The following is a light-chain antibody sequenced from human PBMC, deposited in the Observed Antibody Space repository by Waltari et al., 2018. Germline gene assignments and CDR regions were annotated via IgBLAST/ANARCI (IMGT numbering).Light chain of an antibody. CDR3: HQYDSSPRT. J-gene: IGKJ1*01. V-gene: IGKV3-20*01. Sequence: EIVLTPSPGTLSLSPGERATLSCRASQTVTRNFLAWYQQTPGQAPRLLIYGASIRATGIPDRFSGSGSGTDFTLTISRLEPEDFAVYYCHQYDSSPRTFGQGTKVEIQ. CDR1: QTVTRNF. CDR2: GAS.